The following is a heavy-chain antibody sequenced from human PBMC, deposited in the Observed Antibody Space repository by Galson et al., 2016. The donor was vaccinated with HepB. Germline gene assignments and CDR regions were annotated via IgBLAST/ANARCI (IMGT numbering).Heavy chain of an antibody. D-gene: IGHD1-20*01. Sequence: SETLSLTCDVSDESIMTHYWGWIRQSPGKGLEWLGYTHSSGNSKYNPSLTSRVTMSLDTSRSRFSLRLRSVTAADTAVYFCARGTRFSYKWSFDSWGQGALVTVSS. CDR1: DESIMTHY. CDR3: ARGTRFSYKWSFDS. J-gene: IGHJ4*02. V-gene: IGHV4-59*11. CDR2: THSSGNS.